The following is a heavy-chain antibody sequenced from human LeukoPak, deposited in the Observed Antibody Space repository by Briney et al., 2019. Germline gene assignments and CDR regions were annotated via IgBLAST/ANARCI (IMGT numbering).Heavy chain of an antibody. CDR2: ISSSRSYI. CDR1: GFTFSSYS. CDR3: ARLELGYCSSTSCSSGY. D-gene: IGHD2-2*01. Sequence: GGSLRLSCAASGFTFSSYSMNWVRQAPGKGLEGVSSISSSRSYIYYADSVKGRFTISRDNAKNSLYLQMNSLRAEDTAVYYCARLELGYCSSTSCSSGYWGQGTLVPVSS. J-gene: IGHJ4*02. V-gene: IGHV3-21*01.